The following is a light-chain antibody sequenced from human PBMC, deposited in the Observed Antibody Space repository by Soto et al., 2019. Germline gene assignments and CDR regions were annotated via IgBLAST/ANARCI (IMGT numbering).Light chain of an antibody. J-gene: IGLJ2*01. CDR3: CSYAGTSPPV. CDR2: DVS. V-gene: IGLV2-11*01. Sequence: QSALTQPPSVSGSPGQSVTISCTGTSSDVGAYNFVSWYQQYPGKAPKLIIFDVSARPSGVPDRFSGSKSGNTASLTISGLQADDEADYYCCSYAGTSPPVLGGGTKLTAL. CDR1: SSDVGAYNF.